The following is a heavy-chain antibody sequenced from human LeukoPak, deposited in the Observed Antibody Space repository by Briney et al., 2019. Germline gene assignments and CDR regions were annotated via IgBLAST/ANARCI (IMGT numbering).Heavy chain of an antibody. CDR1: EFTFSSYD. J-gene: IGHJ5*02. CDR3: VRAYHPGGWFDP. Sequence: PGGSLRLSCAASEFTFSSYDMSWVRQAPGKGLQWVSGISGSGGSTYYADSVKGRFTISRDNAKNSLYLQMNSLTAEDTAVHYCVRAYHPGGWFDPWGQGTLVTVSS. CDR2: ISGSGGST. V-gene: IGHV3-23*01. D-gene: IGHD2-21*01.